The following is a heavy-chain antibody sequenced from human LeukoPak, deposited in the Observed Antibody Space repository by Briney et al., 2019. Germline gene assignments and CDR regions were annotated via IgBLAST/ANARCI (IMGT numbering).Heavy chain of an antibody. V-gene: IGHV4-34*01. CDR3: ARGVLGIYYYYYYGMDV. J-gene: IGHJ6*04. Sequence: SETLSLTCAVYGGSFSGYYWSWIRQPPGKGLEWIGEINHSGSTNYNPSLKSRVTISVDTSKNQFSLKLSSVTAADTAVYYCARGVLGIYYYYYYGMDVWGKGTTATVSS. CDR1: GGSFSGYY. D-gene: IGHD2-21*01. CDR2: INHSGST.